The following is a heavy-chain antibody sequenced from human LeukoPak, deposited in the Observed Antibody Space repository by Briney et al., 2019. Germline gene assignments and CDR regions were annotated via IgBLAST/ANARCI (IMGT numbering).Heavy chain of an antibody. D-gene: IGHD3-22*01. CDR2: IYPGDSDT. CDR3: ASPDYYDSSGYSPGVVY. Sequence: GESLKISCKGSGYSFTSYWIGWVRQMPGKGLEWMGIIYPGDSDTRYSPSFQGQVTISADKSISTAYLQWSSLKASDSAMYYDASPDYYDSSGYSPGVVYSGQGTLVTVSP. CDR1: GYSFTSYW. J-gene: IGHJ4*02. V-gene: IGHV5-51*03.